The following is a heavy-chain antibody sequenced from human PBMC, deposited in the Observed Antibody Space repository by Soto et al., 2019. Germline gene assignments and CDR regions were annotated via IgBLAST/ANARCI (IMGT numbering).Heavy chain of an antibody. CDR1: GDSMATGGHY. V-gene: IGHV4-31*03. CDR2: VYYSGAT. Sequence: SETLSLTCTVSGDSMATGGHYYNWIRQVPGKGLEWIGYVYYSGATHYTPSLRARATISRDTSKNQFSLRLITVTAADTALYYCARDKDLQPTVWGFWGQGIQVTVSS. D-gene: IGHD3-16*01. CDR3: ARDKDLQPTVWGF. J-gene: IGHJ4*02.